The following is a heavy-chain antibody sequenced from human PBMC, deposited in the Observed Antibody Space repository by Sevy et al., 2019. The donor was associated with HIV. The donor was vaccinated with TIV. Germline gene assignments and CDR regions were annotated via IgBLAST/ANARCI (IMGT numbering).Heavy chain of an antibody. Sequence: GGSLRLSCAASGFTFNSYSINWVRQAPGKGLEWVSYIRGLSNYIYYADSLKGRFTISRDNAKDSVYLQMNSLRVEDTAVYYCARGENWNYAEYWGQGILVTVSS. CDR1: GFTFNSYS. CDR3: ARGENWNYAEY. V-gene: IGHV3-21*01. D-gene: IGHD1-7*01. J-gene: IGHJ4*02. CDR2: IRGLSNYI.